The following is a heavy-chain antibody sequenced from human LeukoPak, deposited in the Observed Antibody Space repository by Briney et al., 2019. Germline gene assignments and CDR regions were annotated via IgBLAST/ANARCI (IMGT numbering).Heavy chain of an antibody. J-gene: IGHJ4*02. V-gene: IGHV3-23*01. CDR3: ARAYCSSTSCPAPFDY. D-gene: IGHD2-2*01. CDR2: ISGSGGST. CDR1: GFTFSSYA. Sequence: PGGSLRLSCAASGFTFSSYAMSWVRQAPGKGLEWVSAISGSGGSTCYADSVKGRFTISRDNSKNTLYLQMNSLRAEDTAVYYCARAYCSSTSCPAPFDYWGQGTLVTVSS.